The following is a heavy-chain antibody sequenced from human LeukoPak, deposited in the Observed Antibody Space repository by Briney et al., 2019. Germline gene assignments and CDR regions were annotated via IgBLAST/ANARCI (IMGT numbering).Heavy chain of an antibody. V-gene: IGHV4-34*01. Sequence: SETLSLTCAVYGGSFSGYYWSWVRQPPGKGVEWVGEINHSGSTNYNPSLKSRVTISVDTSKNQFSLKLSSVTAADTAVYYCARDRYNWNRPYYYGMDVWGQGTTVTVSS. CDR3: ARDRYNWNRPYYYGMDV. CDR1: GGSFSGYY. CDR2: INHSGST. J-gene: IGHJ6*02. D-gene: IGHD1-20*01.